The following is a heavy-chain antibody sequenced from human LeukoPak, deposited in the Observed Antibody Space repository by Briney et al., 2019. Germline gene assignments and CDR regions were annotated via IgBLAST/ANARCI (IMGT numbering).Heavy chain of an antibody. Sequence: GASVKVSCKTSGHTFATYSINWVRQAPGQGLEWMGWISGYSGSTNYAQKLQGRVTMTTDTSTTTAYMELRSLKSDDTAVYYCARGHSSGRDYYFDTWGQGTLVTVSS. J-gene: IGHJ4*02. CDR3: ARGHSSGRDYYFDT. CDR2: ISGYSGST. D-gene: IGHD6-19*01. CDR1: GHTFATYS. V-gene: IGHV1-18*01.